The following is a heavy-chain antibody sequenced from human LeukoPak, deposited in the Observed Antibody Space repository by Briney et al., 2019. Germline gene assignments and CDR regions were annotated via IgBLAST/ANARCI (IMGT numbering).Heavy chain of an antibody. CDR2: SSSSGSTI. Sequence: GGSLRLSCVAPGFNFRDYYMGWIRQAPGKGLEWVSYSSSSGSTIYYAASVKGRFTISRDNAKNSLYLQMNSLRTEDTAVYSCARYYYDSSGYYYFDYWGQGTLVTVSS. V-gene: IGHV3-11*01. CDR3: ARYYYDSSGYYYFDY. D-gene: IGHD3-22*01. CDR1: GFNFRDYY. J-gene: IGHJ4*02.